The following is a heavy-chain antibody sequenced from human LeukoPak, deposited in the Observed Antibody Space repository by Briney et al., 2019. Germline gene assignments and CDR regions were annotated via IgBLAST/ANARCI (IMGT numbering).Heavy chain of an antibody. CDR2: ISSSGSTI. J-gene: IGHJ5*02. V-gene: IGHV3-48*03. CDR3: ARRDDYSNYDWFDP. Sequence: GGSLRLSCAASGFTFSSYEMNWVRQAPGKGLEWVSYISSSGSTIYYADSVKGRFTISRDNAKNSLYLQMNSLRAEDTAVYYCARRDDYSNYDWFDPWGQGTLVTVSS. CDR1: GFTFSSYE. D-gene: IGHD4-11*01.